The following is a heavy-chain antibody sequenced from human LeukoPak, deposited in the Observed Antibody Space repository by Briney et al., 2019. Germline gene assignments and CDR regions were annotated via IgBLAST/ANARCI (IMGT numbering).Heavy chain of an antibody. V-gene: IGHV4-39*01. CDR3: AHFKGGSFDF. Sequence: SETLSLTCGVSGGSIDSTNFWSWVRQAPGKGLEWIGSIYYSGNTYYNPSLKSRVTISVDTSKNQFSLKLTSVTAADTAVYYCAHFKGGSFDFWGQGTMVTVSS. CDR1: GGSIDSTNF. CDR2: IYYSGNT. D-gene: IGHD1-26*01. J-gene: IGHJ3*01.